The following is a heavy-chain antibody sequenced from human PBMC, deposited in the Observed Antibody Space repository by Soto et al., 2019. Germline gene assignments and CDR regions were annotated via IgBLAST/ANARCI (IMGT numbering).Heavy chain of an antibody. V-gene: IGHV4-59*01. J-gene: IGHJ4*01. CDR1: GDSLTRNY. Sequence: QVQLQESGPGLVKPSETLSLTCTVSGDSLTRNYWSWIRQPPGKGLELLAFIHNGQTTNYNPSLVGRVSVSVDTSKSQLSLNLNSVTAADTAVYYCARTVSGGFDYWGQGILVTVSS. CDR2: IHNGQTT. CDR3: ARTVSGGFDY.